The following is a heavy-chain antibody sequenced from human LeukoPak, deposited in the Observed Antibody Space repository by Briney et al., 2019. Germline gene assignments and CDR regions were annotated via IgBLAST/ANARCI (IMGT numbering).Heavy chain of an antibody. J-gene: IGHJ4*02. V-gene: IGHV4-34*01. CDR1: GGSFSGYY. Sequence: PSETLSLTCAVYGGSFSGYYWSWIRQPPGKGLEWIGEINHSGCTNYNPSLKSRVTISVDTSKNQFSLKLSSVTAADTAVYYCARYGAVTTNFDYWGQGTLVTVSS. CDR2: INHSGCT. D-gene: IGHD4-17*01. CDR3: ARYGAVTTNFDY.